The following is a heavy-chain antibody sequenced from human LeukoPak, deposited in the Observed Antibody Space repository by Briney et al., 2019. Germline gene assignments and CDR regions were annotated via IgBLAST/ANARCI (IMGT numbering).Heavy chain of an antibody. D-gene: IGHD6-25*01. V-gene: IGHV1-2*02. CDR3: AINKAAKSLDY. Sequence: ASVKVSCKASGYTFTDYYIHWVRQAPGQGLEWMTWMNPNSGGTSYAQKFQGRVTMTRDTSISTGYMELSRLRFDDTAVYYCAINKAAKSLDYWGQGTLVTVSS. J-gene: IGHJ4*02. CDR2: MNPNSGGT. CDR1: GYTFTDYY.